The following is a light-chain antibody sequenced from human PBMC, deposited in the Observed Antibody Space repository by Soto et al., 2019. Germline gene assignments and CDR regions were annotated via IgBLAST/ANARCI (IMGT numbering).Light chain of an antibody. V-gene: IGKV1-16*02. J-gene: IGKJ1*01. CDR2: SAS. CDR3: QQYYRYPWT. CDR1: QGISTY. Sequence: DIQMTQSPSSLSASVGDRVTITCRASQGISTYLGWYQQQPGKTPTSLIYSASSLQSGVPSKFSGSGSGTDFTLTISDMQPDDFATYYCQQYYRYPWTFGQGTKVDIK.